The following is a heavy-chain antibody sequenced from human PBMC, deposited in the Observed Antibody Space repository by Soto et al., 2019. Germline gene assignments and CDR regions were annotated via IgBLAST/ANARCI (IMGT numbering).Heavy chain of an antibody. Sequence: GASVKVSCKASGYTFTTYGISWVRQAPGQGLEWMGWISTYNGDTKYAQKFQGRVTMTTDTSTSTAYMELRSLRPDDTAVYYCARDYCISTSCYGPDYWGQGTQVTVSS. V-gene: IGHV1-18*01. J-gene: IGHJ4*02. CDR1: GYTFTTYG. D-gene: IGHD2-2*01. CDR3: ARDYCISTSCYGPDY. CDR2: ISTYNGDT.